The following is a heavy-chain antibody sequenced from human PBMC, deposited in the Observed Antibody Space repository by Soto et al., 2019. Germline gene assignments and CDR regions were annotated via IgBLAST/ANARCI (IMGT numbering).Heavy chain of an antibody. CDR2: INPNSGGT. D-gene: IGHD3-3*01. CDR3: AIRTGQMASIFEFGGYWFFDL. V-gene: IGHV1-2*02. CDR1: GYMFTGYY. J-gene: IGHJ2*01. Sequence: QVQLVQSGAEVKKPGASVMVSCKASGYMFTGYYMHWVRQAPGQGLEWMGWINPNSGGTNYAQRFQGRVTMTTVTSIDTAYMELTSLTTDDTAVYYCAIRTGQMASIFEFGGYWFFDLWGRGTLVTVSS.